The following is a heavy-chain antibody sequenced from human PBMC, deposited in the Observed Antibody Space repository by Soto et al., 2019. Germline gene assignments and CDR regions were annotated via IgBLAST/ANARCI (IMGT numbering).Heavy chain of an antibody. D-gene: IGHD1-1*01. V-gene: IGHV3-53*02. J-gene: IGHJ2*01. Sequence: EVQLVETGGALIQTGVSLRLSCAVSGLGVSTVCMRWVRQAPGERLEWISVVYSGGDTYYSDAVKGRFTISRDNSKNTVYHQMSRLRPDDTAVSYCALTTSGFDCYFALWGRGTLVTVAS. CDR1: GLGVSTVC. CDR2: VYSGGDT. CDR3: ALTTSGFDCYFAL.